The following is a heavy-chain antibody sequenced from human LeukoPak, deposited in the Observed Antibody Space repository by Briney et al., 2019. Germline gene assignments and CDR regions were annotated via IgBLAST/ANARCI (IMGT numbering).Heavy chain of an antibody. CDR1: GFTFSSYA. Sequence: GRSLRLSCAASGFTFSSYAMHWVRQAPGKGLEWVAVISYDGSNKYYADSVKGRFTISRDNSKNTLYLQMNSLRAEDTAVYYCARERGPDYDFWSGPLYWGQGTLVTVSS. D-gene: IGHD3-3*01. J-gene: IGHJ4*02. CDR3: ARERGPDYDFWSGPLY. V-gene: IGHV3-30-3*01. CDR2: ISYDGSNK.